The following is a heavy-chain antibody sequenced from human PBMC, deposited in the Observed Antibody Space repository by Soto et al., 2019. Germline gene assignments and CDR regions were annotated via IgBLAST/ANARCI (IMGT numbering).Heavy chain of an antibody. V-gene: IGHV3-49*03. CDR2: IRSKAYGGTT. D-gene: IGHD3-22*01. J-gene: IGHJ6*02. Sequence: GGSLRLSCTASGFTFGDYAMSWFRQAPGKGLEWVGFIRSKAYGGTTEYAASVKGRFTISRDDSKSIAYLQMNSLKTEDTAVYYWTRDLYYYDSSGYYWAGGPPYGMDVWGQGTTVTVSS. CDR3: TRDLYYYDSSGYYWAGGPPYGMDV. CDR1: GFTFGDYA.